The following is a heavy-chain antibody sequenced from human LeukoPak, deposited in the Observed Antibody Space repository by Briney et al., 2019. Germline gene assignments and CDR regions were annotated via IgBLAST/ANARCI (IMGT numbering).Heavy chain of an antibody. D-gene: IGHD6-13*01. CDR1: GFTFSSYA. J-gene: IGHJ4*02. Sequence: GGSLRLSCAASGFTFSSYAMSWVRQAPGKGLEWVSAISGSGGSTYYADSVKGRFTISRDNSKNTLYLQMNSLRAEDTAVYYCAKVGRGSSSWVYYFDYWGQGTLVTVSS. CDR3: AKVGRGSSSWVYYFDY. V-gene: IGHV3-23*01. CDR2: ISGSGGST.